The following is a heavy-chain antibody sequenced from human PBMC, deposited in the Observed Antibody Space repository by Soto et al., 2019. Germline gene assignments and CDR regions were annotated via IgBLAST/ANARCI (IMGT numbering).Heavy chain of an antibody. CDR1: GFTFSSYA. D-gene: IGHD2-15*01. J-gene: IGHJ4*02. V-gene: IGHV3-23*01. CDR2: ISGSGGST. Sequence: EVQLLESGGGLVQPGGSLRLSCAASGFTFSSYAMSWVRQAPGKGLEWVSAISGSGGSTYYADSVKGRFTISRDNSKNKLYLKMNSLRAEDTAVYYCAKDPIVVVVDAPTGPLGYWGQGTLVTVSS. CDR3: AKDPIVVVVDAPTGPLGY.